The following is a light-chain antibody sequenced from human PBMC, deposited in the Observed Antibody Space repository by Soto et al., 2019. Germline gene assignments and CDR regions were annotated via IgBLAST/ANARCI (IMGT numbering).Light chain of an antibody. CDR3: SSYTSSSTRV. J-gene: IGLJ1*01. V-gene: IGLV2-14*03. Sequence: QSVLTQPASVSGSPGQSITISCTGTNSDVGGYNYVSWYQHHPGKAPKLMIYDVSNRPSGVSNRFSGSKSGNTASLTISGLQAEDEADYYCSSYTSSSTRVFGTGTRSPS. CDR1: NSDVGGYNY. CDR2: DVS.